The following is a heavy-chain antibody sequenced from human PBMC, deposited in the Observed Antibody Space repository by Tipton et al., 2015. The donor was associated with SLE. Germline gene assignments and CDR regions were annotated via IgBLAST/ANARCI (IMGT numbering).Heavy chain of an antibody. CDR3: ARDCTTGVWYTTSFDF. CDR2: INHSGST. V-gene: IGHV4-34*01. D-gene: IGHD2-8*01. CDR1: GGSFSDYS. Sequence: TLSLTCAVYGGSFSDYSWSWIRQPPGKGLEWIGEINHSGSTNYNPSLKSRVTISIDTSKNQFSLRLSSVTDADTAGYYCARDCTTGVWYTTSFDFWGQGTLVTVSP. J-gene: IGHJ4*02.